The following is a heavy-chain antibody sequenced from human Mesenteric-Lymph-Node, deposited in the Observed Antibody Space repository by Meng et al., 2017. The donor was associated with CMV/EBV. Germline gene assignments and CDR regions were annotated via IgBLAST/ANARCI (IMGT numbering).Heavy chain of an antibody. CDR2: ISHDGRDK. CDR3: ARDTFNSGIDY. D-gene: IGHD2/OR15-2a*01. J-gene: IGHJ4*02. Sequence: GGSLRLSCATSGFAFSSYPIHWVRQAPGKGLEWVSFISHDGRDKYYVDSVLGRFTTSRDNSKNTVYLQMNRLRAEDTAVYYCARDTFNSGIDYWGQGTLVTVSS. CDR1: GFAFSSYP. V-gene: IGHV3-30*04.